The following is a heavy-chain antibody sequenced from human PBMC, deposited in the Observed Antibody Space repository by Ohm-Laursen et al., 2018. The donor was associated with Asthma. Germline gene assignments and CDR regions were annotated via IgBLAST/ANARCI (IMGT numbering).Heavy chain of an antibody. V-gene: IGHV4-31*02. Sequence: TLSLTCTVSGGSISSGGYYWSWIRQHPGKGLEWIGYIYYSGTTYYNPSLKSRVTISVDTSKNQFSLKLSSVTAADTAVYYCARDKRIMITFGGVIKGRGWFDPWGQGTLVTVSS. J-gene: IGHJ5*02. CDR1: GGSISSGGYY. CDR3: ARDKRIMITFGGVIKGRGWFDP. CDR2: IYYSGTT. D-gene: IGHD3-16*01.